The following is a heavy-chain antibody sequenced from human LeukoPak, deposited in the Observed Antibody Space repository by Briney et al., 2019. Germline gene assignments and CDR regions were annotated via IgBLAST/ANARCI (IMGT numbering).Heavy chain of an antibody. CDR1: GGSISSSSYY. CDR3: ARDQIQLWYTGPKFDY. CDR2: INLSGTT. V-gene: IGHV4-39*07. D-gene: IGHD5-18*01. Sequence: SATLSLTCTVSGGSISSSSYYWGWIRQPPGNGLEWIGEINLSGTTNYNPSLKSRVTISVDTSKNQFSLKLSSVTAADTAVYYCARDQIQLWYTGPKFDYWGQGTLVTVSS. J-gene: IGHJ4*02.